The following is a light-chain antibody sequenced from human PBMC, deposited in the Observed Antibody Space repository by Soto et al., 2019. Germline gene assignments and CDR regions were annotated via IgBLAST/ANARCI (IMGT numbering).Light chain of an antibody. CDR3: QQRSNWPPYT. Sequence: EIVLTQSPATLSLSPGERATLSCRASQSVSSYLAWHQQKPDQAPRLLIYDAANRATGIPARFSGSGSGTDFTLTINSLEPEDFAVYYCQQRSNWPPYTFGQGTKLEIK. V-gene: IGKV3-11*01. CDR2: DAA. J-gene: IGKJ2*01. CDR1: QSVSSY.